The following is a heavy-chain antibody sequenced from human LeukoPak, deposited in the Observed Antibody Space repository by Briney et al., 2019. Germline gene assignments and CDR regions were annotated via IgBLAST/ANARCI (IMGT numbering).Heavy chain of an antibody. CDR3: ARGGFDI. J-gene: IGHJ3*02. CDR2: ISYDGSNK. CDR1: GFTFSSYA. V-gene: IGHV3-30-3*01. Sequence: GGSLRLSCAASGFTFSSYAMHWVRQAPGKGLEWVAVISYDGSNKYYADSVKGRFTISRDNSRNTLYLQMNSLRAEDTAVYYCARGGFDIWGQGTMVTVSS.